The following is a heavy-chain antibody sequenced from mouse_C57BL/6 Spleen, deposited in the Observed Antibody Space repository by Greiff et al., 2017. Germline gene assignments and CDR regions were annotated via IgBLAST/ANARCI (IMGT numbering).Heavy chain of an antibody. CDR2: IYPSDSET. CDR3: ARLLYGRSLYFDY. CDR1: GYTFTSYW. D-gene: IGHD1-1*01. V-gene: IGHV1-61*01. J-gene: IGHJ2*01. Sequence: QVQLQQPGAELVRPGSSVKLSCKASGYTFTSYWMDWVKQRPGQGLEWIGNIYPSDSETHYNQKFKDKATLTVDKSSSTAYMQLSSLTSEDSAVYYCARLLYGRSLYFDYWGQGTTLTVSS.